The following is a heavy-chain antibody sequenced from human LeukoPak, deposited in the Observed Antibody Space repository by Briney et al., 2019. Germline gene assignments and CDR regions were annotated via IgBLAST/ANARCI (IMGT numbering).Heavy chain of an antibody. D-gene: IGHD6-13*01. CDR3: AKDRHSSSWYPNWFDP. J-gene: IGHJ5*02. CDR2: IRYDGSNK. CDR1: GFTFSSYG. V-gene: IGHV3-30*02. Sequence: GGSLRLSCAASGFTFSSYGMHWVRQAPGKGLEWVAFIRYDGSNKYYADSVKGRFTISRDNSKNTLYLQMNSLRAEDTAVYYCAKDRHSSSWYPNWFDPWGQGTLVTVSS.